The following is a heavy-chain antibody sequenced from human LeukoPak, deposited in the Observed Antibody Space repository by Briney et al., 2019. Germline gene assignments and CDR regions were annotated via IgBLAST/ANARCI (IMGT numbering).Heavy chain of an antibody. D-gene: IGHD4-11*01. J-gene: IGHJ6*02. CDR2: IKQDGSEK. CDR1: GFTFSSYW. CDR3: ARVSRDFYSNYYYYYGMDV. V-gene: IGHV3-7*01. Sequence: GGSLSLSCAASGFTFSSYWMSWVRQAPGKGLERVANIKQDGSEKYYVDSVKGRFTISRDNAKNSLYLQMNSLRAEDSAVYYCARVSRDFYSNYYYYYGMDVWGQGTTVTVSS.